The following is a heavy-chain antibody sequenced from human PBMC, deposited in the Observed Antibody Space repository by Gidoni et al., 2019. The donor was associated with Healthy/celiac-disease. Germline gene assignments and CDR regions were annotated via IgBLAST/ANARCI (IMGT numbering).Heavy chain of an antibody. D-gene: IGHD3-10*01. V-gene: IGHV3-23*01. CDR1: GFTFSSYA. CDR3: AKDQKKGMVRGVAFDY. J-gene: IGHJ4*02. Sequence: EVQLLESGGGLVQPGGSLRLSCAASGFTFSSYAMSWVRQAPGKGLEWVSAISGSGGSTYYADSVKGRFTLSGDNSKNTLYLQMNSLRAEDTAVYYCAKDQKKGMVRGVAFDYWGQGTLVTVSS. CDR2: ISGSGGST.